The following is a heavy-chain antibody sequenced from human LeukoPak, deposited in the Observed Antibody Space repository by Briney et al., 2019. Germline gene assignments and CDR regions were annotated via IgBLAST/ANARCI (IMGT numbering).Heavy chain of an antibody. J-gene: IGHJ3*02. CDR2: ISYDGSNK. CDR1: GFTFSSYG. V-gene: IGHV3-30*18. Sequence: GGSLRLSCAASGFTFSSYGMHWVRQAPGKGLEWVAVISYDGSNKYYADSVKGRFTISRDNSKNTLYLQMNSLRAEDTAVYYCAKVGRWLQSKGAFDIWGQGTMVTVSS. CDR3: AKVGRWLQSKGAFDI. D-gene: IGHD5-24*01.